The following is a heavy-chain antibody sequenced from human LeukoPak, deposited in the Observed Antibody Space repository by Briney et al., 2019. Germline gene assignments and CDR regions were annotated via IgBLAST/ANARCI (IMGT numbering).Heavy chain of an antibody. D-gene: IGHD3-10*01. Sequence: GGSLRLSCAASGFTFSSYSMNWVRQAPGKGLEWVSILYSGVDTYYADSVKGRFTISRDNSKNTLFLQMNSLRADDTAVYYCARVGDHYHWYFDLWGRGTRVSV. CDR3: ARVGDHYHWYFDL. CDR2: LYSGVDT. V-gene: IGHV3-53*01. J-gene: IGHJ2*01. CDR1: GFTFSSYS.